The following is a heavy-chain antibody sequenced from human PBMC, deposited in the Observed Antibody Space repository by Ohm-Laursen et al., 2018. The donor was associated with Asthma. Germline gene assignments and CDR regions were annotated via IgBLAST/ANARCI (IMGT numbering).Heavy chain of an antibody. CDR1: GFTFDDYA. CDR2: ISWNSGRI. V-gene: IGHV3-9*01. Sequence: SLRLSCTASGFTFDDYAMHWVRQAPGKGLEWVSGISWNSGRIGYADSVKGRFTTSRDNAENSLYLQMNSLRTEDTALYYCAKGSLAAADYNWFDPWGQGTLVTVSS. D-gene: IGHD6-13*01. J-gene: IGHJ5*02. CDR3: AKGSLAAADYNWFDP.